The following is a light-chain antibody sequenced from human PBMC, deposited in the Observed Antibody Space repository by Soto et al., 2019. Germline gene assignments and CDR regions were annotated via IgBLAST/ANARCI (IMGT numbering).Light chain of an antibody. V-gene: IGKV1-5*03. CDR3: QQYNTYPWT. CDR1: QSISRL. CDR2: KAS. Sequence: DIQMTQSPSTLSASVGDRVTITCRASQSISRLLAWYQQKPGKAPKVLIYKASSLESGVPSRFSGSGSGTEFTLTISSLQPDDFATYYCQQYNTYPWTFGQGTKVESK. J-gene: IGKJ1*01.